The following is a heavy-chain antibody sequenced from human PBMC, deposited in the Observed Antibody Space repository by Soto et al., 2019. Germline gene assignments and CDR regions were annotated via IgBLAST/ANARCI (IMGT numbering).Heavy chain of an antibody. D-gene: IGHD6-13*01. J-gene: IGHJ6*02. CDR1: GYSFTSYW. CDR3: ARTGYSSSWYPSDV. Sequence: PGESLKSSCKGSGYSFTSYWISWVRQMPGKGLEWMGRIDPSDSYTNYSPSFQGHVTISADKSISTAYLQWSSLKASDTAMYYCARTGYSSSWYPSDVWGQGTTVTVSS. V-gene: IGHV5-10-1*01. CDR2: IDPSDSYT.